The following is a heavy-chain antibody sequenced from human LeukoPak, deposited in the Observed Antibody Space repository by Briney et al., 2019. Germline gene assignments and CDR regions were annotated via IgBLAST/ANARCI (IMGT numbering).Heavy chain of an antibody. D-gene: IGHD6-19*01. V-gene: IGHV4-38-2*02. CDR3: ARRRGWHFDY. CDR1: GGSISSGYY. Sequence: SETLSLTCTVSGGSISSGYYWGWIRQPPGKGLEWIGSIYHSGSTYYNPSLKSRVTISVDTSKNQFSLKLSSVTAADTAVYYCARRRGWHFDYWGQGTLVTVSS. CDR2: IYHSGST. J-gene: IGHJ4*02.